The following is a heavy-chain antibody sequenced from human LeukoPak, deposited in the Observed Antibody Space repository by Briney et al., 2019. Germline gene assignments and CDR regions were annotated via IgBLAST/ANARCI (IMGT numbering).Heavy chain of an antibody. CDR3: AREVPDIVATGYHFDY. CDR2: IYTSGSN. D-gene: IGHD5-12*01. V-gene: IGHV4-4*07. Sequence: PSETLSLTCTLSGGSISSYYWSWIRQPAGKGLEWIGRIYTSGSNNYNPSLKSRVTMSVDTSKNQFSLKLSSVAAADTAVYYCAREVPDIVATGYHFDYWGQGTLVTVSS. J-gene: IGHJ4*02. CDR1: GGSISSYY.